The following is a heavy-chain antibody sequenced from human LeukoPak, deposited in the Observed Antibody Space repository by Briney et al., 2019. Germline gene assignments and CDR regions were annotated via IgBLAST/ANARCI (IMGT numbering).Heavy chain of an antibody. CDR3: ARGLFLSGYLDAFDI. Sequence: PGGSLRLSCAASGFTFSRYWMSWVRQAPGKGLEWVANIKQDGGEIYYVDSVKGRFTISRDNAKNSVYLHMNSLRAEDTAVYYCARGLFLSGYLDAFDIWGQGTVVTVSS. CDR2: IKQDGGEI. CDR1: GFTFSRYW. V-gene: IGHV3-7*01. J-gene: IGHJ3*02. D-gene: IGHD3-22*01.